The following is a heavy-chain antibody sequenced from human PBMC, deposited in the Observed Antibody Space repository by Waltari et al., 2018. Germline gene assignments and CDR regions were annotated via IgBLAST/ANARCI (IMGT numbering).Heavy chain of an antibody. Sequence: EVHLVESGGGSVQSGGSLRLSREGSGVLFSNYSMTLVRQAPGKRLEWVSSISGEGDNTYDADSVRGRFTISRDNSKNTLSLQMSSLRAEDTATYYYARIPYNDFWTGYFFFDLWGQGTLVSVSS. J-gene: IGHJ4*02. CDR3: ARIPYNDFWTGYFFFDL. CDR2: ISGEGDNT. CDR1: GVLFSNYS. V-gene: IGHV3-23*04. D-gene: IGHD3-3*01.